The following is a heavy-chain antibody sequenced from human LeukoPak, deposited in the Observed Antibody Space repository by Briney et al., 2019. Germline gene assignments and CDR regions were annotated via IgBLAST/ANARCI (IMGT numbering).Heavy chain of an antibody. CDR1: GGSISSGRYY. Sequence: PSETLSLTCTVSGGSISSGRYYWIWIGQAAGMELEWIGRIYTTGSTNYNSFLKSRVTISVNTSKNQFSLKLSSVTAADTAVYYCARQDDWFDPWGLGMLVTVSS. D-gene: IGHD2-15*01. V-gene: IGHV4-61*02. J-gene: IGHJ5*02. CDR2: IYTTGST. CDR3: ARQDDWFDP.